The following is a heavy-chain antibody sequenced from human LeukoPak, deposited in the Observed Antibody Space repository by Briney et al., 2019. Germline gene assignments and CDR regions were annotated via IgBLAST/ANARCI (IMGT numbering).Heavy chain of an antibody. D-gene: IGHD2-2*01. Sequence: ASVKVSCKASGGTFSSYAISWVRQAPGQGLEWMGGIIPIFGTANYAQKFQGRVTITADGSTSTAYMELSSLRSEDTAVYYCAREGAYCSSTSCIVQAGFDPWGQGTLVTVSS. V-gene: IGHV1-69*13. J-gene: IGHJ5*02. CDR3: AREGAYCSSTSCIVQAGFDP. CDR2: IIPIFGTA. CDR1: GGTFSSYA.